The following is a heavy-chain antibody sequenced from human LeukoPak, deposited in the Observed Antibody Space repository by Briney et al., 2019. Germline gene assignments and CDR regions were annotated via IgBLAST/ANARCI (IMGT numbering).Heavy chain of an antibody. CDR1: GYTFTSYY. J-gene: IGHJ4*02. CDR2: TNPNSGGT. V-gene: IGHV1-2*02. D-gene: IGHD1-26*01. Sequence: ASVKVSCKASGYTFTSYYMHWVRQAPGQGLEWMGWTNPNSGGTNYAQKFQGRVTMTRDTSITTAYMELSSLRSDDTAVYYCARVGGALGAKDFWGQGTLVTVSS. CDR3: ARVGGALGAKDF.